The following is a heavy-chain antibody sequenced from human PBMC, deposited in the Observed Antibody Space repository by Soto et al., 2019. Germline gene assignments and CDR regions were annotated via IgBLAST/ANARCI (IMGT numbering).Heavy chain of an antibody. J-gene: IGHJ4*02. CDR3: ARGHPVGATTH. D-gene: IGHD1-26*01. CDR2: IIPIFGTA. CDR1: GGTFSSYA. V-gene: IGHV1-69*13. Sequence: GASVKVSCKASGGTFSSYAISWVRQAPGQGLEWMGGIIPIFGTANYAQKFQGRVTITADESASTAYMELSSLRSEDTAVYYCARGHPVGATTHWGQGTLVTVSS.